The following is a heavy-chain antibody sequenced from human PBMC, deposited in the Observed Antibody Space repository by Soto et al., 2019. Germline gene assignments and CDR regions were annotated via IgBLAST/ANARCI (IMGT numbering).Heavy chain of an antibody. CDR3: AHSRPPRLLDY. D-gene: IGHD6-6*01. V-gene: IGHV2-5*02. CDR2: IYWDDDK. CDR1: GFSLGTSGVG. J-gene: IGHJ4*02. Sequence: QITLKESGPTLMKPTQTLTLTCTFSGFSLGTSGVGVGWIRQPPGKALEWLALIYWDDDKRYSPSLNSRLTITKDTSKNQVVLTMTNMDPVDTATYYCAHSRPPRLLDYWGQGTLVTVSS.